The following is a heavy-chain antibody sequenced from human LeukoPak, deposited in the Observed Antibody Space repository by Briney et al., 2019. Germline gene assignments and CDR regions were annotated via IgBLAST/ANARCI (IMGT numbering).Heavy chain of an antibody. Sequence: SETLSLTCAVYGGSFSGYYWSWIRQPPGKGLEWIGEINHSGSTNYNPSLKSRVTISIDTSKNQFSLKLNSVTAADTAVFYCAREPITSGGNDAFDIWGQGTMVTVSS. J-gene: IGHJ3*02. CDR3: AREPITSGGNDAFDI. D-gene: IGHD3-16*01. CDR1: GGSFSGYY. V-gene: IGHV4-34*01. CDR2: INHSGST.